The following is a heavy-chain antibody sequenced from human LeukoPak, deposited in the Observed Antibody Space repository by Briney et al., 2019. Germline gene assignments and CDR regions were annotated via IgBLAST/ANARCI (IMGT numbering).Heavy chain of an antibody. J-gene: IGHJ4*02. CDR3: ARVMYYDFWSGYYGPAHYFDY. D-gene: IGHD3-3*01. Sequence: SETLSLTCTVSGGSISSYYWSWIRQPPGRGLEWIGYIYYSGSTNYNPSLKSRVTMSVDTSKNQFSLKLSSVTAADTALYYCARVMYYDFWSGYYGPAHYFDYWGLGALVTVSS. CDR1: GGSISSYY. V-gene: IGHV4-59*01. CDR2: IYYSGST.